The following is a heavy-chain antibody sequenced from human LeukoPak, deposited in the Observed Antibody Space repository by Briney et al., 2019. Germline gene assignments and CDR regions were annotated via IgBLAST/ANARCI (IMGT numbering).Heavy chain of an antibody. D-gene: IGHD3-10*01. CDR2: IYYSGST. V-gene: IGHV4-39*01. CDR3: ARHYYGSGSYSYYYYYYMDV. Sequence: SETLSLTCTVSGGSISSSSYYWGWIRQPPGKGLEWIGSIYYSGSTYYNPSLKSRVTISVDTSKNQFYLKLSSVTAADTAVYYCARHYYGSGSYSYYYYYYMDVWGKGTTVTISS. J-gene: IGHJ6*03. CDR1: GGSISSSSYY.